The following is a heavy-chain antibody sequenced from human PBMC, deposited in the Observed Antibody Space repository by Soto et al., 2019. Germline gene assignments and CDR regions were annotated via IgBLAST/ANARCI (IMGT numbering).Heavy chain of an antibody. J-gene: IGHJ4*02. Sequence: TSETLSLTCTVSGGSISSSSYYWGWIRQPPGKGLEWIGSIYYSGSTYYNPSLKSRVTISVDTSKNQFSLKLSSVTAADTAVYYCGSSITIFGVVIIPSNYFDYWGQGTLVTVSS. CDR2: IYYSGST. D-gene: IGHD3-3*01. CDR1: GGSISSSSYY. V-gene: IGHV4-39*01. CDR3: GSSITIFGVVIIPSNYFDY.